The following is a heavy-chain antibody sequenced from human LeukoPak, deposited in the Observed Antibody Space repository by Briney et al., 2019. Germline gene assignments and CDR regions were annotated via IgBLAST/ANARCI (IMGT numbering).Heavy chain of an antibody. J-gene: IGHJ4*02. D-gene: IGHD2-15*01. Sequence: KTSETLSLTCAVYGGSFSGYYWNWIRQPAGKGLEWIGRVYMNRNINYNPSLKSRVTISADTSKNQFSLQLTSVTAADTAVYYCASLGSNDYWGQGTLVTVSS. CDR2: VYMNRNI. CDR3: ASLGSNDY. V-gene: IGHV4-59*10. CDR1: GGSFSGYY.